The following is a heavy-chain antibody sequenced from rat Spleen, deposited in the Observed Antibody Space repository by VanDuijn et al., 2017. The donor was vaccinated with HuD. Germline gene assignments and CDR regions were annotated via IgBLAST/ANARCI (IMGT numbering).Heavy chain of an antibody. V-gene: IGHV3-1*01. J-gene: IGHJ4*01. CDR1: GYSITSNY. CDR2: IRYSGST. D-gene: IGHD1-10*01. Sequence: EVQLQESGPGLVKPSQSLSLTCSVTGYSITSNYWGWIRKFPGNKMEWMGYIRYSGSTSYNPSLKSRISITRDTSKNQFFLQLNSVTTEDTATYYCARYNNYYVMDAWGQGASVTVSS. CDR3: ARYNNYYVMDA.